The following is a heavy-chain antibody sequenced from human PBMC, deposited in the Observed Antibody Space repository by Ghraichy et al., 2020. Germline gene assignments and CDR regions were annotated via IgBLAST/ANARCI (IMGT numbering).Heavy chain of an antibody. D-gene: IGHD2-21*01. Sequence: ASVKVSCKASGYRFTAYYMHWVRQAPGQGLEWMGWMDPESGGTNYPEKFQGRVTMTRDTSITTAYLEVNGLRSDDTAVYYCVRDLGDTRGLWYFDLLGRGTLVIVSS. V-gene: IGHV1-2*02. CDR2: MDPESGGT. CDR1: GYRFTAYY. J-gene: IGHJ2*01. CDR3: VRDLGDTRGLWYFDL.